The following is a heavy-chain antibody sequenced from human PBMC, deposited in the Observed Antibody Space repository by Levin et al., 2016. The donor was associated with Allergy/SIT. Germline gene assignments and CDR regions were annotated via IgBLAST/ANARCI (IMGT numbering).Heavy chain of an antibody. Sequence: SETLSLTCDLSGGSFSGYHWSWIRQSPGRGLESLGEVHHTGTNYNPSLKGRVTMYFDTSAKHFSLNLTSVTAADTALYYCARGYDILTGPMMWGHATMVTVSS. CDR3: ARGYDILTGPMM. D-gene: IGHD3-9*01. CDR1: GGSFSGYH. J-gene: IGHJ3*01. CDR2: VHHTGT. V-gene: IGHV4-34*01.